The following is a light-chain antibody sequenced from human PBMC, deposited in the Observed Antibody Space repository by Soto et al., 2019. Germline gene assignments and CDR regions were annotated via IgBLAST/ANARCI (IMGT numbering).Light chain of an antibody. CDR1: SSDVAGYNY. CDR2: GVN. CDR3: NSYTTNSTFV. J-gene: IGLJ1*01. V-gene: IGLV2-14*01. Sequence: QSVLTQPASVSGSPGQSITMSCAGTSSDVAGYNYVSWYQQHPGKAPKLMIYGVNNRPSGVSNRFSGSRSGNTASLTISGLQSEDEAEYYCNSYTTNSTFVFGTGTKLTVL.